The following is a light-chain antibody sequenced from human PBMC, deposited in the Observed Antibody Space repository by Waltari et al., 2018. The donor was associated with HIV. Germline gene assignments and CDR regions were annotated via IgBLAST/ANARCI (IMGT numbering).Light chain of an antibody. CDR1: SGHSRYD. J-gene: IGLJ3*02. CDR2: VNSDGSN. V-gene: IGLV4-69*01. Sequence: QLVLTQSPSASASLGASVKLTCTLSSGHSRYDIAWHQQQPEKGPRYLMKVNSDGSNSKGDGIPVRFSGSSAGAERYLTISSLQSDDDADYYCQTWENGPKVFGGGTKLTVV. CDR3: QTWENGPKV.